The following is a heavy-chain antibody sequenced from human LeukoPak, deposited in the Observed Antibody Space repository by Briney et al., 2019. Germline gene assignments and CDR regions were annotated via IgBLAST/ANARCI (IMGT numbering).Heavy chain of an antibody. CDR2: VTFSDNI. CDR3: ARHEGRLSGFSPLGYYYYMDV. J-gene: IGHJ6*03. CDR1: GGSISSSSYY. V-gene: IGHV4-39*01. Sequence: TPSETLSLTCSASGGSISSSSYYWGWIRQPPGKGLEWIATVTFSDNIYHNPSLKSRVTISVDMSKNQFSLNVTSVTAADTAVYYCARHEGRLSGFSPLGYYYYMDVWGKGTTVTVSS. D-gene: IGHD3-22*01.